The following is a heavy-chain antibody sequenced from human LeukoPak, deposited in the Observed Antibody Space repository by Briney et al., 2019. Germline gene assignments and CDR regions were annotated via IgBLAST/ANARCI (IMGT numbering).Heavy chain of an antibody. V-gene: IGHV3-7*01. CDR1: GFAFGSYW. CDR3: ARDPLTQNDY. Sequence: GGSLRLSCAASGFAFGSYWMSWVRQAPGKGLEWVANIKQDGNEKYYVDSVKGRFTISRDNAKNSLYLQMNSLRAEDTAVYYCARDPLTQNDYWGLGTLVTVSS. J-gene: IGHJ4*02. CDR2: IKQDGNEK. D-gene: IGHD1-14*01.